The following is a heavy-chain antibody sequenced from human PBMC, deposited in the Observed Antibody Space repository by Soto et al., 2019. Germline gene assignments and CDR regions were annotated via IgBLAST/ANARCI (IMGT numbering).Heavy chain of an antibody. J-gene: IGHJ6*02. Sequence: SLTCTVSGGSISSGGYYWSWIRQHPGKGLEWIGYIYYSGSTYYNPSLKSRVTISVDTSKNQFSLKLSSVTAADTAVYYCARDRGGRLEPPYYYYGMDVWGQGTTVTVSS. D-gene: IGHD3-10*01. CDR3: ARDRGGRLEPPYYYYGMDV. CDR1: GGSISSGGYY. V-gene: IGHV4-31*03. CDR2: IYYSGST.